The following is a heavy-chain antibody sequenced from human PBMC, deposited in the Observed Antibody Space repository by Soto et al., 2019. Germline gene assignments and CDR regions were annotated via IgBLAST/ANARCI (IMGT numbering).Heavy chain of an antibody. J-gene: IGHJ4*02. Sequence: QVQLVESGGGVVQPGTSLKLSCAASGFTFDDFGFHWVRQAPGKGLEWVATLSYDGSHEYYADSVKGRFTISRDNSKITLYLQMNSLKTEDTAMYYCAKEMFPRTVLDSSSSWGDYWGQGTLVTVSS. CDR1: GFTFDDFG. D-gene: IGHD3-22*01. V-gene: IGHV3-30*18. CDR3: AKEMFPRTVLDSSSSWGDY. CDR2: LSYDGSHE.